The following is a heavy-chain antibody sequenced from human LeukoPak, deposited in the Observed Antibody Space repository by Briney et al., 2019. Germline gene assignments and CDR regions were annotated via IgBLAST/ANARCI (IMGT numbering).Heavy chain of an antibody. D-gene: IGHD3-9*01. CDR1: GGTFSSYA. CDR2: IIPILGIA. Sequence: ASVKVSCKASGGTFSSYAISWVRQAPGQGLEWMGRIIPILGIANYAQKFQGRVTITADKSTSTAYMELSSLRSEDTAVYYCARDFTYDIFTGPYDYWGQGTLVTVSS. V-gene: IGHV1-69*04. CDR3: ARDFTYDIFTGPYDY. J-gene: IGHJ4*02.